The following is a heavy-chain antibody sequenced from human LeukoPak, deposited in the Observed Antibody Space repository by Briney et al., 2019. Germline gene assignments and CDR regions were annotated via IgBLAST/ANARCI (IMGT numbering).Heavy chain of an antibody. CDR3: ARAIRKGAFDI. D-gene: IGHD1-14*01. CDR2: IYYSGST. V-gene: IGHV4-39*07. Sequence: SETLSLTCTVSDDSINSYYWGWIRQPPGKGLEWIGSIYYSGSTYYNPSLKSRVTISVDTSKNQFSLKLSSVTAADTAVYYCARAIRKGAFDIWGQGTMVTVSS. CDR1: DDSINSYY. J-gene: IGHJ3*02.